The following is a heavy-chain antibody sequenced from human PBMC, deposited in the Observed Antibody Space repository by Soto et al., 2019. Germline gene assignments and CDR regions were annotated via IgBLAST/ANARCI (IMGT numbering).Heavy chain of an antibody. D-gene: IGHD2-2*01. CDR2: MNPTSGHT. V-gene: IGHV1-8*01. J-gene: IGHJ5*02. Sequence: QVQLVQSGAEVKKPVASVKVSCKASGYTFTSHDINWMRQTTGQGREWMGWMNPTSGHTNSAQKFQGRVTMTRDTSINTAYMELPNLRSEATAIYYCASDMSTTWGQGTLVTVSS. CDR3: ASDMSTT. CDR1: GYTFTSHD.